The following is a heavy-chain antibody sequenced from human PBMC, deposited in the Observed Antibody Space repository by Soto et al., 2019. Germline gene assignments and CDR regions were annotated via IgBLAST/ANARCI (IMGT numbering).Heavy chain of an antibody. CDR1: GYSFTSYW. J-gene: IGHJ5*02. V-gene: IGHV5-10-1*01. D-gene: IGHD6-13*01. Sequence: GESLKISCKGSGYSFTSYWISWVRQMPGKGLEWMGRIDPSDSYTNYSPSFQGHVTISADKSISTAYLQWGSLKASDTAMYYCARHVLSRSSSWYVSWFDPWGQGTLVTVSS. CDR2: IDPSDSYT. CDR3: ARHVLSRSSSWYVSWFDP.